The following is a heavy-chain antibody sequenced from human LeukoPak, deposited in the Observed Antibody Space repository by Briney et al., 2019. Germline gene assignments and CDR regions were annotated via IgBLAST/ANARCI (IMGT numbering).Heavy chain of an antibody. V-gene: IGHV1-18*01. Sequence: ASVKVSCKASGYTFTSYGISWVRQAPGQGLEWMGWISAYNGNTNYAQKLQGRVTMTTDTSTSTAYMELRSLRSDDTAVYYCARVAFSAITMVRGAGYYYYYMDVWGKGITVTVSS. CDR2: ISAYNGNT. D-gene: IGHD3-10*01. CDR3: ARVAFSAITMVRGAGYYYYYMDV. CDR1: GYTFTSYG. J-gene: IGHJ6*03.